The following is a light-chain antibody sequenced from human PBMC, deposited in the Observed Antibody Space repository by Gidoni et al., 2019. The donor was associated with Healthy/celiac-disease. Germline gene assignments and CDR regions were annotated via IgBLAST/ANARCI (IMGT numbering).Light chain of an antibody. J-gene: IGKJ2*01. Sequence: DIQMTQSPSSLSVSVGDRVTITCRSSQSISSYLNWYQQKPGKAPKLLIYAASSLQSGVPSRFSGSGSGTDWTITISSMQPEDFATYYCQQSYSNPYTFGQGTKLEIK. CDR1: QSISSY. V-gene: IGKV1-39*01. CDR2: AAS. CDR3: QQSYSNPYT.